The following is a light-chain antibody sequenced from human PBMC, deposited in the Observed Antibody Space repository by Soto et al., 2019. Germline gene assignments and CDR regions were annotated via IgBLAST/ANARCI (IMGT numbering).Light chain of an antibody. Sequence: EIELTQSPGTLSLSPGERATLSCRASQSVSSTYSAWYQQKPGQAPRLLIYGASSRATGIPDRFSGSGSGTDFTLTISRLEPEDFAVYYCQQYGSSPTFGQGTKLEIK. V-gene: IGKV3-20*01. CDR2: GAS. CDR3: QQYGSSPT. J-gene: IGKJ2*01. CDR1: QSVSSTY.